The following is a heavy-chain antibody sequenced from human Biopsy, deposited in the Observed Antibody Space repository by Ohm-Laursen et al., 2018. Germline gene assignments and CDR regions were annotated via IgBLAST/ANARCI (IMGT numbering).Heavy chain of an antibody. V-gene: IGHV3-30*18. CDR3: AKDKGTFNFYYFGMGV. CDR2: ISYDGSKT. J-gene: IGHJ6*02. CDR1: GFTFCNSG. Sequence: SLSLSCAAPGFTFCNSGMHWVRQAPGKGLEWEAAISYDGSKTDYGDSVKGRLNISRDNSKNTLYLQMSSLRVEDTAVYFCAKDKGTFNFYYFGMGVWGQGTTVTVSS. D-gene: IGHD2/OR15-2a*01.